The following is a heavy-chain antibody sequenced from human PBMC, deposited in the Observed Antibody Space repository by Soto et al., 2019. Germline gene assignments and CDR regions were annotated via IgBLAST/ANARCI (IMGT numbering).Heavy chain of an antibody. CDR2: ITTYNGDA. CDR1: GYSFTGYG. D-gene: IGHD5-12*01. V-gene: IGHV1-18*04. Sequence: VSCKASGYSFTGYGINWVRQAPGQGLQWLGRITTYNGDANYAQNFQGRVTMTTDTSTSTTYMELRSLRSDDTAVYFCARGRGYSLIPVVDDAVDVWGQGTLVTVSS. CDR3: ARGRGYSLIPVVDDAVDV. J-gene: IGHJ3*01.